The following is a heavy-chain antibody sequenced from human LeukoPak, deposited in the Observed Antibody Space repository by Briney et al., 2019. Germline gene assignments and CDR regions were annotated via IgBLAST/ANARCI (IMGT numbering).Heavy chain of an antibody. D-gene: IGHD2-21*02. CDR1: GFTFSSYS. Sequence: GGSLRLSCAASGFTFSSYSMNWVRQAPGKGLEWVSSISSSSYIYYADSVEGRFTISRDNAKNSLYLQMNSLRAEDTAVYYCARDLSHIVVVTAIFDYWGQGTLVTVSS. CDR2: ISSSSYI. CDR3: ARDLSHIVVVTAIFDY. J-gene: IGHJ4*02. V-gene: IGHV3-21*01.